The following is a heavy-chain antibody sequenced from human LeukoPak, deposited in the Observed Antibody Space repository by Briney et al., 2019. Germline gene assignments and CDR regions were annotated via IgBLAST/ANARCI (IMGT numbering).Heavy chain of an antibody. Sequence: ASVKVSCKAFGYTFTSYGISWLRQAPGQGLEWMGWISAYNGKTNYVQDLQGRLTFTTDASTNTAYMELRNLRSDDTAAYFCARPDPKNSGREYFDYWGQGTLVTVSS. CDR2: ISAYNGKT. CDR3: ARPDPKNSGREYFDY. J-gene: IGHJ4*02. D-gene: IGHD6-19*01. CDR1: GYTFTSYG. V-gene: IGHV1-18*01.